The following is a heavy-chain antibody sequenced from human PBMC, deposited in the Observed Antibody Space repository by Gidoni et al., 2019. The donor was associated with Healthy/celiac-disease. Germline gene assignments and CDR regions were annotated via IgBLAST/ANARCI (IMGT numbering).Heavy chain of an antibody. V-gene: IGHV3-23*04. CDR3: AKDHDSYGYFTCFDY. CDR1: GFPFSSYA. Sequence: EVQLVESGGGLVQPGGSLRLSCAASGFPFSSYARSWVRQAPGKGLEWVSAISGSGGSTYYADSVKGRFTISRDNSKNTLYLQMNSLRAEDTAVYYCAKDHDSYGYFTCFDYWGQGTLVTVSS. CDR2: ISGSGGST. D-gene: IGHD5-18*01. J-gene: IGHJ4*02.